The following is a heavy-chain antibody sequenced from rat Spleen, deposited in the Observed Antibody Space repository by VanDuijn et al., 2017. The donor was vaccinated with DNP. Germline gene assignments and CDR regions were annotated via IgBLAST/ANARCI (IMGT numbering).Heavy chain of an antibody. J-gene: IGHJ2*01. CDR2: IWSGGNT. CDR1: GFPLTNYG. CDR3: AVLGRYY. V-gene: IGHV2-1*01. Sequence: QVQLKESGPGLVQPSQTLSLTCTVSGFPLTNYGVNWLRQPPGKGLEWIGGIWSGGNTDYNSGLKSRLSISRDPSKSQVFLKMNRVQTEDTAMYFCAVLGRYYWGHGVMVPVSS.